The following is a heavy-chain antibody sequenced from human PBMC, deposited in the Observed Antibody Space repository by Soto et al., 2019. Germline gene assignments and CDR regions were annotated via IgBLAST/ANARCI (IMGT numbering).Heavy chain of an antibody. V-gene: IGHV1-8*02. CDR2: MSPGSGQT. CDR1: GYTFINFD. Sequence: ASVKVSCKASGYTFINFDISWVRQAAGQGLEWLGWMSPGSGQTGYASKFQGRVAMTRDASTGTSHLELSSLTSDDTAVYYCARMASAGTLNWFDPWGQGTLVTVSS. D-gene: IGHD6-13*01. J-gene: IGHJ5*02. CDR3: ARMASAGTLNWFDP.